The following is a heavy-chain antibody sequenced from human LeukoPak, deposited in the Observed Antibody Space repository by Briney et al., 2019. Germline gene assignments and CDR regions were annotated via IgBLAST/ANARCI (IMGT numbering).Heavy chain of an antibody. CDR3: ATGPIAAPRANWFDP. CDR1: GYTLTELS. J-gene: IGHJ5*02. V-gene: IGHV1-24*01. D-gene: IGHD2-15*01. CDR2: FDPEDGET. Sequence: ASVKVSCKVSGYTLTELSMHWVRQAPGKGLEWMGGFDPEDGETIYAQKFQGRVTMTEDTSTDTAYMELSSLRSEDTAVYYCATGPIAAPRANWFDPWGQGTLVTVSS.